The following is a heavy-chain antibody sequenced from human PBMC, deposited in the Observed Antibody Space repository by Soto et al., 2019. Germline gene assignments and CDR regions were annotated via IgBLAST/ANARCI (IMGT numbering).Heavy chain of an antibody. CDR2: IFTNGNAYNSGST. D-gene: IGHD3-22*01. CDR1: GGSVNGFY. Sequence: KSSETLSLTCTVSGGSVNGFYWSWIRQSAGKGLEWIGRIFTNGNAYNSGSTNYNPSLKGRVTVSVDPSKNQFSLNLTSVTAADTAVYYCARGQTTYYYDRSGYYFVDYFDHWGQGSLVTVSS. CDR3: ARGQTTYYYDRSGYYFVDYFDH. J-gene: IGHJ4*02. V-gene: IGHV4-4*07.